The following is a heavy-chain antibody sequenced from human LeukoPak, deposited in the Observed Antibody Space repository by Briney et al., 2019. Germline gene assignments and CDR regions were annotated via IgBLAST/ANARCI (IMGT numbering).Heavy chain of an antibody. D-gene: IGHD5-18*01. V-gene: IGHV3-23*01. J-gene: IGHJ4*02. Sequence: GGSLRLSCAASGFTFSSYAMSWVRQAPGKGLEWVSAISGSGGSTYYADSVKGRFTISRDNAKNSLYLQMNSLRAEDTAVYYCARDRMRKLWSPDYWGQGTLVTVSS. CDR2: ISGSGGST. CDR1: GFTFSSYA. CDR3: ARDRMRKLWSPDY.